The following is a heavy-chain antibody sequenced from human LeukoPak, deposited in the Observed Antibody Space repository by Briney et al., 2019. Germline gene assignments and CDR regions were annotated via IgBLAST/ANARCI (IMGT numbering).Heavy chain of an antibody. V-gene: IGHV3-74*01. CDR1: GFTFNSYW. CDR3: ALRYCTSTSCYPYFDY. Sequence: QPGGSLRLSCAASGFTFNSYWMHRVRQAPGKGLVWVSRINNDGSSTNYADSVKGRFTTSRDNAKNTLYLQMNSLRAEDTAVYYCALRYCTSTSCYPYFDYWGQGTVVTVSS. D-gene: IGHD2-2*01. J-gene: IGHJ4*02. CDR2: INNDGSST.